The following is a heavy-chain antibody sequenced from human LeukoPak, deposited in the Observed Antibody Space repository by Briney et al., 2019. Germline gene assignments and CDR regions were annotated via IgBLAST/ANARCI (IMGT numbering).Heavy chain of an antibody. V-gene: IGHV4-59*08. Sequence: SETLSLTCTVSGGSISSYYWSWIRQPPGKGLEWIGYIYYSGSTNYNPSLKSRVTISVDTSKNQFSLKLSSVTAADTAVYYCARRDGVRGVISPWGQGTLVTVSS. CDR2: IYYSGST. D-gene: IGHD3-10*01. CDR1: GGSISSYY. CDR3: ARRDGVRGVISP. J-gene: IGHJ5*02.